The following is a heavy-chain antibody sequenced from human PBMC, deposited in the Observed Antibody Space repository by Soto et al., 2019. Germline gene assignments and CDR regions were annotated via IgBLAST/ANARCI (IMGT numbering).Heavy chain of an antibody. CDR3: ARSDKDIVLVPPTRPPHNWFDP. J-gene: IGHJ5*02. Sequence: PSETLSLTCTVSGGSISDSSHYWSWIRQHPGKGLEWIGYIYYSGSTYYNPSLKSRVTISVDTSKNQFSLKLSSVTAADTAVYYCARSDKDIVLVPPTRPPHNWFDPWGQGTLVTVSS. CDR1: GGSISDSSHY. D-gene: IGHD2-2*01. CDR2: IYYSGST. V-gene: IGHV4-31*03.